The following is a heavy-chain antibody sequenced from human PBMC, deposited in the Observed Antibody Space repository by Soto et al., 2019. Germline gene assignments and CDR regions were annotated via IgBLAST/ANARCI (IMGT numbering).Heavy chain of an antibody. CDR3: ARRIDYGEDY. V-gene: IGHV3-21*01. D-gene: IGHD3-16*01. CDR2: ISCDSIFI. Sequence: GGSLRLSCAASGFTFSTYSMNWVRQAPGKGLEWVSSISCDSIFIYYADSVRGRFTISRDNAKNSLYLQMNSLRADDTAVYYCARRIDYGEDYWGQGTLVTVSS. J-gene: IGHJ4*02. CDR1: GFTFSTYS.